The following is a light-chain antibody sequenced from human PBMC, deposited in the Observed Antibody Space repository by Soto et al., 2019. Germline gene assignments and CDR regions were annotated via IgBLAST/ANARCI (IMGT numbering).Light chain of an antibody. CDR1: QSISSD. V-gene: IGKV1-39*01. J-gene: IGKJ4*01. CDR2: GAS. Sequence: DIQMTQSPSSLSASVGDRVTITCRASQSISSDLNWYQQKPGEAPKLLVYGASNLQSGVPSTFSGSGSGTYFTLTISSLQPEDFATYYCQQSNNYPLTFGGGTKVEIK. CDR3: QQSNNYPLT.